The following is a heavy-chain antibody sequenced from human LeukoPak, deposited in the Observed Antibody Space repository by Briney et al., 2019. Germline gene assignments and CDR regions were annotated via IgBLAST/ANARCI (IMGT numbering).Heavy chain of an antibody. Sequence: GGSPRLFISASGITFSSYGMYWVRRAPGKGLKRVAFIRYDRSEEYYARPVKYRFRISTDNSKKTLYLQMNSLRAEDTAVYYCAKGYTYTIDYFDSWGKGPLVTVSS. CDR1: GITFSSYG. V-gene: IGHV3-30*02. CDR3: AKGYTYTIDYFDS. CDR2: IRYDRSEE. D-gene: IGHD5-18*01. J-gene: IGHJ4*02.